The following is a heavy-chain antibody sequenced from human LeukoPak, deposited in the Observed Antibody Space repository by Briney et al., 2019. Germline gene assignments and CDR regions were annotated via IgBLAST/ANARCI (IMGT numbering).Heavy chain of an antibody. CDR1: GGSISSGDYY. J-gene: IGHJ4*02. CDR3: ARSGSSGLDY. V-gene: IGHV4-30-4*01. CDR2: IYYSGST. D-gene: IGHD3-22*01. Sequence: SETLSPTCTVSGGSISSGDYYWSWIRQPPGKGLEWIGYIYYSGSTYYNPSLKSRVTISVDTSKNQFSLKLSSVTAADTAVYYCARSGSSGLDYWGQGTLVTVSS.